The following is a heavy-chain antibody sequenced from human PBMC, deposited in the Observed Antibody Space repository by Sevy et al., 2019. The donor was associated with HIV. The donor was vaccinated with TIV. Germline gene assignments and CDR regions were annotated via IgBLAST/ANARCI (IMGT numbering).Heavy chain of an antibody. V-gene: IGHV3-73*01. CDR3: IRRYDFWGPNEGRSFHL. CDR1: GLTLSDSA. Sequence: GGSLRLSCAASGLTLSDSAIHWVRQASGKGLEWVARIRSKVNNYATAYGASVEGRCTISREDAKNTAYLQISRLKTEDTAVYYGIRRYDFWGPNEGRSFHLWGQGTMVTVSS. D-gene: IGHD3-3*01. J-gene: IGHJ3*01. CDR2: IRSKVNNYAT.